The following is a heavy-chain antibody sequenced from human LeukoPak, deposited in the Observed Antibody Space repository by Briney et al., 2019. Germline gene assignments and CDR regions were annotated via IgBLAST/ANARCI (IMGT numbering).Heavy chain of an antibody. J-gene: IGHJ4*02. CDR3: TTEAYYYGSGSIDY. D-gene: IGHD3-10*01. Sequence: PGRSLRLSCAASGFTFSNAWMSWVRQAPGKGLEWVGRIKSKTDGGATDHAAPVKGRFTISRDDSKNTLYLQMNSLKTEDTAVYYCTTEAYYYGSGSIDYWGQGTLVTVSS. V-gene: IGHV3-15*01. CDR1: GFTFSNAW. CDR2: IKSKTDGGAT.